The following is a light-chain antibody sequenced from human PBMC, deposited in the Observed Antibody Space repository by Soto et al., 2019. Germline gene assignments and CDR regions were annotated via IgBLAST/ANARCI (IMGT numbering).Light chain of an antibody. V-gene: IGKV3-20*01. CDR1: QSVPSNY. CDR3: QEFNVSPYT. CDR2: GAS. J-gene: IGKJ2*01. Sequence: EIVLTQSPGTLSLSPGEGATLSCRASQSVPSNYLAWYQQKPGQAPRLLIYGASSRASGIPDRFSGSGSGTDFTLTISRLEPEDFAVYYRQEFNVSPYTFGQGTKLE.